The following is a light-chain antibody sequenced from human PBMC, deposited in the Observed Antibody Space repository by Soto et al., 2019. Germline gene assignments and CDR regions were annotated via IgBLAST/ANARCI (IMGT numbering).Light chain of an antibody. J-gene: IGKJ4*01. V-gene: IGKV1-39*01. CDR2: AAS. CDR1: QTIIND. CDR3: QQSYITPLT. Sequence: DIQMTQSPSSLSASVGDRVTITCRARQTIINDLNWYQQKPGEAPKLLIYAASSLQSGVPSRFSGSGSGTDFTLTISSLQPEDFATYYCQQSYITPLTFGGGTKVEIK.